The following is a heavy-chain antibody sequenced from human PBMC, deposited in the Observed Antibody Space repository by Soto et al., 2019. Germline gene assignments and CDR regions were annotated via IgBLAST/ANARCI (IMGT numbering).Heavy chain of an antibody. J-gene: IGHJ4*02. Sequence: KSSETLSLTCSVSGGSLSKYYWSWIRQPAGKGLEWIGRISTSGHVVSKVSLRSRLTMSVDMSNNHFSLKLTSVTAADTAVYYCARDNNDFWSLYPLAFDYWGQGALVTVS. D-gene: IGHD3-3*01. CDR3: ARDNNDFWSLYPLAFDY. CDR2: ISTSGHV. CDR1: GGSLSKYY. V-gene: IGHV4-4*07.